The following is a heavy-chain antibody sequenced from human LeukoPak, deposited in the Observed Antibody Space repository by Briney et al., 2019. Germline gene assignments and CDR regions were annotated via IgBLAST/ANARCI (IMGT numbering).Heavy chain of an antibody. CDR3: ARDHFYGDYVYDY. D-gene: IGHD4-17*01. CDR1: GFTVSSNY. CDR2: INSGGST. Sequence: GGSLRLSCAASGFTVSSNYMSWVRQAPGKGLEWVSVINSGGSTYYADSVKGRFTISRDNSKNTLYLQMNSLRAEDTAVYYCARDHFYGDYVYDYWGQGTLVTVSS. V-gene: IGHV3-53*01. J-gene: IGHJ4*02.